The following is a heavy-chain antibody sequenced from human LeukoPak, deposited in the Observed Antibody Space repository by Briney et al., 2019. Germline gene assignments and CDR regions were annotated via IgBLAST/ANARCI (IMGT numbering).Heavy chain of an antibody. CDR2: ISGTGGNT. CDR3: AKTGGYYDTSDLYRPDVFDI. CDR1: GFTFSNFA. J-gene: IGHJ3*02. Sequence: GGSLRLSCAASGFTFSNFAMSWVRQAPGKGLEWVSAISGTGGNTFYTDSVTGRFTIPRDNSKNTLYVQMNSLRAEDTAVYYCAKTGGYYDTSDLYRPDVFDIWGQGTVVTVSS. V-gene: IGHV3-23*01. D-gene: IGHD3-22*01.